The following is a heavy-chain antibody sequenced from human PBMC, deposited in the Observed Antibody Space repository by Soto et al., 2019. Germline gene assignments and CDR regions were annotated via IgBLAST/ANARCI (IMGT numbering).Heavy chain of an antibody. Sequence: QVQLLQSGAEVKKPGTSVRVSCKASGYIFSGYYIHWLRQAPGQGLEWMGWINPKTGGTKYTQKFQGRVTMTRDTSSSTAYMELSSLTSADTAVYYCARDEIQLWFEGPPFDYWGQGTLVTVSS. D-gene: IGHD5-18*01. CDR2: INPKTGGT. CDR3: ARDEIQLWFEGPPFDY. CDR1: GYIFSGYY. J-gene: IGHJ4*02. V-gene: IGHV1-2*02.